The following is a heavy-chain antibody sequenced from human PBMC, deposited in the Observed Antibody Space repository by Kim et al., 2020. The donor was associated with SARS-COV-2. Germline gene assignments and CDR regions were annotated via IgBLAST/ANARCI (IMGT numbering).Heavy chain of an antibody. CDR2: INSSGGST. V-gene: IGHV1-46*01. CDR3: ARDVRDIVVVPAGKKNWYFDL. Sequence: ASVKVSCKASGYTFTSYYMHWVRQAPGQGLEWMGIINSSGGSTSYAQKFQGRVTMTRDTSTSTVYMELSSLRSEDTAAYYCARDVRDIVVVPAGKKNWYFDLWGRGTLVTVSS. D-gene: IGHD2-2*01. CDR1: GYTFTSYY. J-gene: IGHJ2*01.